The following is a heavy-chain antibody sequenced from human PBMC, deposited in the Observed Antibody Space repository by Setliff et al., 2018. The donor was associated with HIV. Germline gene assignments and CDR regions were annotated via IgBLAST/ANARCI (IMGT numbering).Heavy chain of an antibody. Sequence: GGSLRLSCAASGFTFSSFAMTWVRQAPGKGLEWVSAMSGRGGSTYYADSVKGRFTISRDDSKNTLYLQMNSLRAEDTALYYCARQDVGAYAPLRYWGQGTLVTVSS. V-gene: IGHV3-23*01. J-gene: IGHJ4*02. CDR2: MSGRGGST. CDR1: GFTFSSFA. D-gene: IGHD5-12*01. CDR3: ARQDVGAYAPLRY.